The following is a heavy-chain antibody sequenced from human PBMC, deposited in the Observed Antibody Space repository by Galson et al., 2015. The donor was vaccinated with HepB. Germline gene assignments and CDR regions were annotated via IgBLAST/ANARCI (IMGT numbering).Heavy chain of an antibody. J-gene: IGHJ4*02. CDR1: GFTFSSYT. CDR3: ARDLRPSYITIFGVVIY. V-gene: IGHV3-30*04. CDR2: ISYDGSNK. Sequence: SLRLSCAASGFTFSSYTIHWVRQAPGKGLEWVAVISYDGSNKYYADSVKGRFTTSRDNSKNTLYLQMNSLRAEDTALYYCARDLRPSYITIFGVVIYWGQGTLVTVSS. D-gene: IGHD3-3*01.